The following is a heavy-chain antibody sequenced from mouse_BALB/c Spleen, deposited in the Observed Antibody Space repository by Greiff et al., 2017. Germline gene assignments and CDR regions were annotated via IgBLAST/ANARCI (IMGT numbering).Heavy chain of an antibody. Sequence: QVQLQQPGAELVKPGTSVKLSCKASGYNFTSYWINWVKLRPGQGLEWIGDIYPGSGSTNYNERFKSKATLTVDTSSSTAYMQLSSLASEDSALYYCARGHYMYYFDYWGQGTTLTVSS. D-gene: IGHD1-2*01. V-gene: IGHV1-55*01. CDR1: GYNFTSYW. J-gene: IGHJ2*01. CDR3: ARGHYMYYFDY. CDR2: IYPGSGST.